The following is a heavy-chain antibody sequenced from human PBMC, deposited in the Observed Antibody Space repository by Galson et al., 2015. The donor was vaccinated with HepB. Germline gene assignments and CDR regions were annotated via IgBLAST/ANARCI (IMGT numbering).Heavy chain of an antibody. D-gene: IGHD3-22*01. J-gene: IGHJ5*02. Sequence: LRLSCAASGFTFSSYSMNWVRQVPGKGLEWVSYISGGRSTIYYADSVKGRFTVSRDNAKNSLYLQMNSLRAEDTAVYYCARTYYYDSSFYYSPFDPWGQGTLVTVSS. CDR1: GFTFSSYS. CDR2: ISGGRSTI. CDR3: ARTYYYDSSFYYSPFDP. V-gene: IGHV3-48*04.